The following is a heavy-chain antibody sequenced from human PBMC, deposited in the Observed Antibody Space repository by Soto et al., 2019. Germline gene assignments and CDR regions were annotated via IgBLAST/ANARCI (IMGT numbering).Heavy chain of an antibody. CDR1: GGSISSGDYY. D-gene: IGHD5-18*01. J-gene: IGHJ3*02. CDR2: IYYSGST. Sequence: SETLSLTCTVSGGSISSGDYYWSWIRQPPGKGLEWIGYIYYSGSTFYNPSLQSRLTISVDTSKNQFSLKLSSVTAADTAVYYCARDGEYGYGVNAFDIWGQGTMVTVSS. CDR3: ARDGEYGYGVNAFDI. V-gene: IGHV4-30-4*01.